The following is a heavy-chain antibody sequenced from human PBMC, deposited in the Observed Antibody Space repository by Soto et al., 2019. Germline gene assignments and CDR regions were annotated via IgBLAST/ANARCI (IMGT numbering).Heavy chain of an antibody. Sequence: GGSLRLSCVGSGFTLNNYGVHWVRQAPGKGLEWVALMWYDGLRQTYLDSVRGRFTVSSDSSTNTIYLQMDRLRVEDTGNYFCVKESTPPFFDSRGQGNPVTVPS. J-gene: IGHJ4*02. V-gene: IGHV3-33*03. CDR2: MWYDGLRQ. CDR3: VKESTPPFFDS. D-gene: IGHD2-15*01. CDR1: GFTLNNYG.